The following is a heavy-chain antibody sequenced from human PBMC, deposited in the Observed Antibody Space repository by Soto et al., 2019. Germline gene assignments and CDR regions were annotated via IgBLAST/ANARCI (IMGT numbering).Heavy chain of an antibody. Sequence: TGGSLRLSCVASGFTFSNYAMHWVRQTPGKGLEWVAVISHDVTNQYYADSVKGRFTISRDNSKNTLYLQMNSLRAEDTAVYYCARGDNFYDSSGYYYWGQGTLVTVS. D-gene: IGHD3-22*01. CDR3: ARGDNFYDSSGYYY. J-gene: IGHJ4*02. V-gene: IGHV3-30-3*01. CDR1: GFTFSNYA. CDR2: ISHDVTNQ.